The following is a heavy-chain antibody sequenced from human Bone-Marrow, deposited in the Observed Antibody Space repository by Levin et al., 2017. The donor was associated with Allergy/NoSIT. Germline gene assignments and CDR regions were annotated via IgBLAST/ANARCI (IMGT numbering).Heavy chain of an antibody. CDR3: AKDLNAGWPEAFDI. Sequence: LSLTCAASGFTFDDYTMHWVRQPPGKGLEWVSLITWDGGSTYYADSVKGRFTISRDNSKNSLYVQMNSLRTEDTALYYCAKDLNAGWPEAFDIWGQGTLVTVSS. CDR2: ITWDGGST. CDR1: GFTFDDYT. D-gene: IGHD6-19*01. J-gene: IGHJ3*02. V-gene: IGHV3-43*01.